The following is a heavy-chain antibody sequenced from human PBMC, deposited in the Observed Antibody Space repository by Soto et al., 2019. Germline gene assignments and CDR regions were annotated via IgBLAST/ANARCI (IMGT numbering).Heavy chain of an antibody. CDR3: ATMGTPATGLYYFDY. CDR1: GGSFSGYY. J-gene: IGHJ4*02. V-gene: IGHV4-34*01. CDR2: INHSGST. Sequence: SETLSLTCAVYGGSFSGYYWTWIRQPPGTGLEWIGEINHSGSTNYNPSLKSRVTISVDTSKNQFSLNLTFVTAADTVVYYCATMGTPATGLYYFDYWGQGTLVTVSS. D-gene: IGHD5-18*01.